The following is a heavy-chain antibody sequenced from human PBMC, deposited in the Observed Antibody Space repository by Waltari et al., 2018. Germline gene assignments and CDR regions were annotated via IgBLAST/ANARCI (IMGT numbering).Heavy chain of an antibody. CDR3: ARGGSSPFAYYGMDV. J-gene: IGHJ6*02. CDR2: IKQDGSEK. V-gene: IGHV3-7*03. D-gene: IGHD3-10*01. CDR1: GFPFSRYW. Sequence: EVQLVESGGGVVQPGGSLTLSCAAYGFPFSRYWLSCVRRAPGKVLEWVANIKQDGSEKYYVDSVKGRFTISRDNAKNSLYLQMNSLRAEDTAVYYCARGGSSPFAYYGMDVWGQGTTVTVSS.